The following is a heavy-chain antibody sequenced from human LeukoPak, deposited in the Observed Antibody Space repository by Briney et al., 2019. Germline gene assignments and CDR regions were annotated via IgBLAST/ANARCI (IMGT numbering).Heavy chain of an antibody. Sequence: SETLSPTCTVSGGSISSYYWSWIRHPPGKGLEWIGYIYYSGNTYYNPSLKSRVTISVDTSKNQFSLKVNSVTAADTAVYYCARTKPLDPFDFWGQGTLVTVSS. CDR1: GGSISSYY. CDR2: IYYSGNT. V-gene: IGHV4-59*01. CDR3: ARTKPLDPFDF. J-gene: IGHJ3*01.